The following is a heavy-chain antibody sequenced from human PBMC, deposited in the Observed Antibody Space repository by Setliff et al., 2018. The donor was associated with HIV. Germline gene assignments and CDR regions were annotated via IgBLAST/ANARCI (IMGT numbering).Heavy chain of an antibody. CDR3: AKGDNFWTGYSTYFEFDP. Sequence: PGGSLRLSCAASGFTFSNFGLHWVRQAPGEGLEWVTFIRYDGSEKFYADSVRGRFTISGDNSKNKLYLQMNSLRIEDTAIYYCAKGDNFWTGYSTYFEFDPWGQGTLVTVSS. V-gene: IGHV3-30*02. J-gene: IGHJ5*02. CDR2: IRYDGSEK. D-gene: IGHD3-3*01. CDR1: GFTFSNFG.